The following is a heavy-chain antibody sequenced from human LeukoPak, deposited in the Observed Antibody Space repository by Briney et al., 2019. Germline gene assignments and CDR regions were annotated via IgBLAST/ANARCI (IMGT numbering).Heavy chain of an antibody. D-gene: IGHD2-15*01. CDR1: GFTFSNYA. V-gene: IGHV3-23*01. CDR2: ISGNGDIT. J-gene: IGHJ6*02. CDR3: ARDGSSMGNFHYYAFDV. Sequence: GGSLRLSCAASGFTFSNYAMSWVRQAPGKGLEWVSAISGNGDITYYTDSVKGRFTISRDTAQSSLYLQINSLRVEDTAVYYCARDGSSMGNFHYYAFDVWGQGTTVTVAS.